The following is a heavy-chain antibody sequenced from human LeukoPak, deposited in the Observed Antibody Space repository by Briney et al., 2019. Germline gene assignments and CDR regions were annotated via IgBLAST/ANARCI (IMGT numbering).Heavy chain of an antibody. V-gene: IGHV1-69*13. J-gene: IGHJ6*03. CDR2: IIPIFGTA. CDR3: AREIFGVVRKTLSYYYYMDV. D-gene: IGHD3-3*01. CDR1: GGTFSSYA. Sequence: AASVKVSCKASGGTFSSYAISWVRQAPGQGLEWMGGIIPIFGTANYAQKFQGRVTITADESTSTAYMELSSLRSEDTAVYYCAREIFGVVRKTLSYYYYMDVWGKGTTVTVSS.